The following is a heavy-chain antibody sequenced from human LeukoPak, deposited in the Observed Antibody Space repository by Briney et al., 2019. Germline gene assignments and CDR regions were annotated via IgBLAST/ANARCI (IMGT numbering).Heavy chain of an antibody. CDR1: GVSISSSSYY. J-gene: IGHJ4*02. V-gene: IGHV4-39*07. Sequence: PSETLSLTCAVSGVSISSSSYYWGWIRQPPGKGLEWIGSIYYSGSTYYTPSLKSRVTISVDTSKNQFSLKLSSVTAADTAVYYCARPRGGRSGGSKLGGGFDYWGQGTLVTVSS. CDR3: ARPRGGRSGGSKLGGGFDY. CDR2: IYYSGST. D-gene: IGHD2-15*01.